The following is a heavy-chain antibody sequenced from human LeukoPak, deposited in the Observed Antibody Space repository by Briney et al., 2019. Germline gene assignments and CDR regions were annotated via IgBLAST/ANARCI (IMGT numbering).Heavy chain of an antibody. CDR2: IYYSGST. Sequence: SETLSLTCTVSGGSISSYYWSWIRQPPGKGLEWIGYIYYSGSTNYNPSPKSRVTISVDTSKNQFSLKLSSVTAADTAVYYCARDLGYYYDSSGYYYGAGLTGFDPWGQGTLVTVSS. J-gene: IGHJ5*02. CDR1: GGSISSYY. CDR3: ARDLGYYYDSSGYYYGAGLTGFDP. V-gene: IGHV4-59*01. D-gene: IGHD3-22*01.